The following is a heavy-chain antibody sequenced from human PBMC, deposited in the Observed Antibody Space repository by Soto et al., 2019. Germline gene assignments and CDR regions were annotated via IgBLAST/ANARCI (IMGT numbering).Heavy chain of an antibody. J-gene: IGHJ5*02. CDR2: IYYSGST. V-gene: IGHV4-59*12. CDR3: ARGILEGPNWFDP. D-gene: IGHD3-3*01. Sequence: SETLSLTCTVSGGSISSYYWSWIRQPPGKGLEWIGYIYYSGSTNYNPSLKSRVTISVDTSKNQFSLKLSSVTAADTAVYYCARGILEGPNWFDPWGQGTLVTVSS. CDR1: GGSISSYY.